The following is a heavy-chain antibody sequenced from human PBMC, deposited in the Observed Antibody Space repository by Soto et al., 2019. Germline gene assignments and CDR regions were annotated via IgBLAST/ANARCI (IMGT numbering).Heavy chain of an antibody. D-gene: IGHD3-22*01. CDR3: AGGGYDSSGYYDY. CDR1: GGSISSGDYY. CDR2: IYYSGST. J-gene: IGHJ4*02. Sequence: QVQLQESGPGLVKPSQTLSLTCTVSGGSISSGDYYWSWIRQPPGKGLEWIGYIYYSGSTYYNPSPNRRVTISVHTSKNQFSLKLSSVTAADTAVYYCAGGGYDSSGYYDYWGQGTLVPVSS. V-gene: IGHV4-30-4*01.